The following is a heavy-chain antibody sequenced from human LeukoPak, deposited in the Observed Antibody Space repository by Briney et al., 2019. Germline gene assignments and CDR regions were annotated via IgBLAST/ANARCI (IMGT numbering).Heavy chain of an antibody. CDR1: GFTFSYYS. J-gene: IGHJ4*02. CDR3: ARGGGDSGYDYDDF. V-gene: IGHV3-21*01. D-gene: IGHD5-12*01. CDR2: ISRSSTYT. Sequence: GGSQRLSCAGSGFTFSYYSMNWVRQSPGKGPEWVSSISRSSTYTYYADSLKGRIAISRDNSKNSLYLQMNSLRVEDTAVYYCARGGGDSGYDYDDFWGQGTLVTVSS.